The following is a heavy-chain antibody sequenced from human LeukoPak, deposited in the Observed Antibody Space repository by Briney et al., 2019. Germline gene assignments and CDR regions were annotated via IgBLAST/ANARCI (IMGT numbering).Heavy chain of an antibody. CDR2: INTNTGNP. Sequence: ASVKVSCKAPGYTFTSYAMNWGRQAPGQGLEWMGWINTNTGNPTYAQGFTGRFVFSLDTSVSTAYLQISSLKAEDTAVYYCARDRYDSSGYYPYSDAFDIWGQGTMVTVSS. J-gene: IGHJ3*02. V-gene: IGHV7-4-1*02. CDR1: GYTFTSYA. CDR3: ARDRYDSSGYYPYSDAFDI. D-gene: IGHD3-22*01.